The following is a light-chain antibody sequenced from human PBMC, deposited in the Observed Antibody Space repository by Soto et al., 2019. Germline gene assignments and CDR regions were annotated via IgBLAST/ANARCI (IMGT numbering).Light chain of an antibody. CDR1: SSDVGGYNY. J-gene: IGLJ2*01. CDR2: DVS. Sequence: QSALTQPASVSGSPGQSITISCTGPSSDVGGYNYVSWYPQHPGKAPKLMIYDVSNRPSGVSNRFSGSKSGNTASLTISGLQAEDEADYYCSSYTSSSTLVVFGGGTKLTVL. V-gene: IGLV2-14*01. CDR3: SSYTSSSTLVV.